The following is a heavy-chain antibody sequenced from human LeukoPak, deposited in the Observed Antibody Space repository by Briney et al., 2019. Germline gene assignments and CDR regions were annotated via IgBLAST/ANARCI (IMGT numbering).Heavy chain of an antibody. J-gene: IGHJ4*02. CDR2: ISGSGGST. V-gene: IGHV3-23*01. D-gene: IGHD1-7*01. Sequence: PGGSLRLSCAASGFTFSSYAMSWVRQAPGKGLEWVSAISGSGGSTYYADSVKGRFTISRDNFKNTLYLQMNSLRAEDTAVYYCAKDVYNWNFYFDYWGQGTLVTVSS. CDR3: AKDVYNWNFYFDY. CDR1: GFTFSSYA.